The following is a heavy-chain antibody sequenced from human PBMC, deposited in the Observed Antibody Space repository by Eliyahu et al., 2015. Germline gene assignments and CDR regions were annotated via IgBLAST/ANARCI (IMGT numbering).Heavy chain of an antibody. J-gene: IGHJ4*02. V-gene: IGHV3-72*01. CDR2: TRNKANSYTT. CDR1: GFTFSDXY. CDR3: ARAGYSSSWQPLDY. Sequence: EVQLVESGGGLVQPGGSLRLSCAASGFTFSDXYMDWVRQAPGKGLEWVGRTRNKANSYTTEYAASVKGRFTISRDDSKNSLYLQMNSLKTEDTAVYYCARAGYSSSWQPLDYWGQGTLVTVSS. D-gene: IGHD6-13*01.